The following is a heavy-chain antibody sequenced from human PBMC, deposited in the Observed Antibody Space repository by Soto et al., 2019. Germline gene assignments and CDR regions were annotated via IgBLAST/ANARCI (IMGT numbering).Heavy chain of an antibody. Sequence: QVQLQESGPGLVKPSQTLSLTCTVSGGSISSGGYYWSWIRQHPGKGLEWIGYIYYSGSTYYNPSLKRRVTISVDTSKNQFSLKLSSVTAADTAVYYCARDRYCSSTSCYGYGMDVWGQGTTVTVSS. CDR2: IYYSGST. D-gene: IGHD2-2*01. J-gene: IGHJ6*02. CDR3: ARDRYCSSTSCYGYGMDV. CDR1: GGSISSGGYY. V-gene: IGHV4-31*03.